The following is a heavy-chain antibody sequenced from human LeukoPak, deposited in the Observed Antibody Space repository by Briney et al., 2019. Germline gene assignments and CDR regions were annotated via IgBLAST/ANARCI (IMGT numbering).Heavy chain of an antibody. CDR1: GGTFSSCA. J-gene: IGHJ3*02. CDR3: ARVCGGDCYDAFDI. CDR2: IIPIFGTA. V-gene: IGHV1-69*13. D-gene: IGHD2-21*01. Sequence: SVKVSCKASGGTFSSCAISWVRQAPGQGLEWMGGIIPIFGTANYAQRFQGRATITADESTSTAYMELSSLRSEDTAVYYCARVCGGDCYDAFDIWGQGTMVTVSS.